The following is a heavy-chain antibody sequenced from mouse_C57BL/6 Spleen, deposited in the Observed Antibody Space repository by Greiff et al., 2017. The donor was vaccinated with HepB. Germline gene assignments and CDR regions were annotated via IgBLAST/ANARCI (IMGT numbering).Heavy chain of an antibody. J-gene: IGHJ4*01. D-gene: IGHD5-1*01. V-gene: IGHV1-69*01. CDR2: IDPSDSYT. Sequence: QVKLQQPGAELVMPGASVKLSCKASGYTFTSYWMHWVKQRPGQGLEWIGEIDPSDSYTNYNQKFKGKSTLTVDKSSSTAYMQLSSLTSEDSAVYYCARRSNYFMDYWGQGTSVTVSS. CDR3: ARRSNYFMDY. CDR1: GYTFTSYW.